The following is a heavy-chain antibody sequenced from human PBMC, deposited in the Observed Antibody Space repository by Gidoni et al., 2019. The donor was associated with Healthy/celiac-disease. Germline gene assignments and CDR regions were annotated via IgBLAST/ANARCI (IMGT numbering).Heavy chain of an antibody. V-gene: IGHV3-15*01. Sequence: EVQLVESGGGLVQPGGSLRLSCAASGFTFSNAWLSCVRQAPGKGLEWVGRIKSKTDGGTTDYAAPVKGRFTISRDDSKNTLYLQMNSLKTEDTAVYYCTTERGYDYVWGSYREEAFDIWGQGTMVTVSS. CDR2: IKSKTDGGTT. CDR3: TTERGYDYVWGSYREEAFDI. CDR1: GFTFSNAW. D-gene: IGHD3-16*02. J-gene: IGHJ3*02.